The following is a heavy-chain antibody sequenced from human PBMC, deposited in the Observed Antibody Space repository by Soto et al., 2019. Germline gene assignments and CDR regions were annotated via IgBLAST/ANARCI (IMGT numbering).Heavy chain of an antibody. D-gene: IGHD3-10*01. V-gene: IGHV4-34*01. CDR2: INHSGST. CDR3: ARGSHLVRGVINWFDP. Sequence: SETMSLTCAVYGGSLSGCYWNWIRQPPGKGLEWIGEINHSGSTNYNPSLKSRVTISVDTSKNQFSLKLSSVTAADTAVYYCARGSHLVRGVINWFDPWGQGTLVTSP. J-gene: IGHJ5*02. CDR1: GGSLSGCY.